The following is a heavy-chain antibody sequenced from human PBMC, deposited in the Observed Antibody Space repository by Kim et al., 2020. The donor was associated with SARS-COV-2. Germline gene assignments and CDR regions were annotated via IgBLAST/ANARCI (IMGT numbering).Heavy chain of an antibody. J-gene: IGHJ6*02. Sequence: SETLSLTCAVYGGSFSGYYWSWIRQPPGKGLEWIGEINHSGSTNYNPSLKSRVTISVDTSKNQFSLKLSSVTAADTAVYYCARGVRLRNYYYCMDVWGQG. CDR2: INHSGST. V-gene: IGHV4-34*01. CDR3: ARGVRLRNYYYCMDV. CDR1: GGSFSGYY.